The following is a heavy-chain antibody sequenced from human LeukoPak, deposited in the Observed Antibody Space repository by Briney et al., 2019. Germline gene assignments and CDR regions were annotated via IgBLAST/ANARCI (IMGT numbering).Heavy chain of an antibody. CDR2: ISPTGDRT. D-gene: IGHD5-12*01. CDR3: AKEYSGYDFDY. CDR1: GFTFGSYA. V-gene: IGHV3-23*01. Sequence: GGSLRLSCAASGFTFGSYAMSWVRQAPGKGLEWVSFISPTGDRTSNADSVEGRFTISRDNPRNTLYLQMNSLRAEDTAVYYCAKEYSGYDFDYWGQGTLVTVSS. J-gene: IGHJ4*02.